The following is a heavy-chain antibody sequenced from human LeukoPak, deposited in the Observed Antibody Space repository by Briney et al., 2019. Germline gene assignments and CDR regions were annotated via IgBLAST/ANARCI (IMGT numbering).Heavy chain of an antibody. CDR2: ISNDGNNK. CDR1: EFTLNSYG. V-gene: IGHV3-30*18. J-gene: IGHJ4*02. CDR3: AKPYYYGSGANYFDY. D-gene: IGHD3-10*01. Sequence: PGRSLRLSCAASEFTLNSYGMHWVRQAPGKGLEWVAVISNDGNNKYYADSVKGRFTISRDNSKNTLFLQMNSLRAEDTAVYYCAKPYYYGSGANYFDYWGQGTLVTVSS.